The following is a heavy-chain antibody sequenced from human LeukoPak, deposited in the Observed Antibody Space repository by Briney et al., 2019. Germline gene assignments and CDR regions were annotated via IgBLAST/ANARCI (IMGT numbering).Heavy chain of an antibody. Sequence: TGGSLRLSCAASGFTFSSYAMSWVRQAPGKGLEWVSAISGSGGSTYYADSVKGRFTISGDNSKNTLYLQMNSLRAEDTAVYYCAKCGGSCYWHDYWGQGTLVTVSS. CDR1: GFTFSSYA. CDR2: ISGSGGST. J-gene: IGHJ4*02. D-gene: IGHD2-15*01. CDR3: AKCGGSCYWHDY. V-gene: IGHV3-23*01.